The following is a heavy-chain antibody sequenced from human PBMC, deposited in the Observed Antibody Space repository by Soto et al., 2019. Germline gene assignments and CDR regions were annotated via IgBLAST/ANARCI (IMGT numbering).Heavy chain of an antibody. CDR2: IIPIFGTA. J-gene: IGHJ6*02. V-gene: IGHV1-69*01. D-gene: IGHD3-10*01. CDR1: GGTFSSYA. Sequence: QVQLVQSGAEVKKPGSSVKVSCKASGGTFSSYAISWVRQAPGQGLEWMGGIIPIFGTANYAQKFQGRVTITADESTSTAYMELSSLRSEDTAVYYCALPRGRITMLRGVNSYYGMDVWGQGTTVTVSS. CDR3: ALPRGRITMLRGVNSYYGMDV.